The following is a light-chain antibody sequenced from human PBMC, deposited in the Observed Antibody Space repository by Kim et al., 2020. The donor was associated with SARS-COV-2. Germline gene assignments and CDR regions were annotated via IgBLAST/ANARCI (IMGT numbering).Light chain of an antibody. CDR2: ASS. V-gene: IGKV1-27*01. J-gene: IGKJ3*01. CDR1: QDISNF. CDR3: QKYNTVPHT. Sequence: DIQMTQSPSSLSASVGYRITITCRASQDISNFLAWYHHKPGKPPKLLMYASSKLQPGVPSRFSGSGSGIEFTVTISSLQPDDVGTYYCQKYNTVPHTFGPGNKVDIK.